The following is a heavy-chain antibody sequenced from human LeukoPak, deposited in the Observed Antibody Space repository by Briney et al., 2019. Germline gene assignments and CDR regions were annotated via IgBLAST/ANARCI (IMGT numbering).Heavy chain of an antibody. D-gene: IGHD6-13*01. CDR3: ARVWQQLVIR. V-gene: IGHV3-74*01. J-gene: IGHJ4*02. Sequence: GGSLRLSCAASGIIFSNYWMHWVRQAPGKGLVWVSRINRDGSSTSYADSVKGRFTISRDNAKNSLYLQMNSLRAEDTAVYYCARVWQQLVIRWGQGTLVTVSS. CDR1: GIIFSNYW. CDR2: INRDGSST.